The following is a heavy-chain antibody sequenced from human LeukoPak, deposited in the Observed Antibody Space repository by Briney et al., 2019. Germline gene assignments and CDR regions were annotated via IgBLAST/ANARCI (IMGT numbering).Heavy chain of an antibody. CDR3: ATGGID. J-gene: IGHJ4*02. Sequence: GGSLRLSCAASGFTFSSYAMSWVRQAPGKGLEWVANINQDSSEKYYVDSVKGRFTISRDNAKNSLYLQLNTLRPEDTAVYYCATGGIDWGQGTLVTVSS. CDR1: GFTFSSYA. V-gene: IGHV3-7*01. CDR2: INQDSSEK. D-gene: IGHD3-16*01.